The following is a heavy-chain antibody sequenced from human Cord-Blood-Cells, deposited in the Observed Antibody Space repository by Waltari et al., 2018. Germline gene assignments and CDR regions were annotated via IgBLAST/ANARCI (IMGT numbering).Heavy chain of an antibody. CDR3: ASARTDYAIDY. CDR2: IWYDGRNK. J-gene: IGHJ4*02. V-gene: IGHV3-33*01. Sequence: QVQLVESGGGVVQPGRSLRLSCAASGFTFSSYGMPWVRQAPGKGLEWVAVIWYDGRNKYYADSVKGRFTISRDNSKNTLYLQMNSLRAEDTAVYYCASARTDYAIDYWGQGTLFTVSS. D-gene: IGHD4-17*01. CDR1: GFTFSSYG.